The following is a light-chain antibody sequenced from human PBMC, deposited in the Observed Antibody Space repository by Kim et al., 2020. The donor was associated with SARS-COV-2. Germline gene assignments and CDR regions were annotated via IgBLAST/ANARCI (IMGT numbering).Light chain of an antibody. Sequence: TGERATRSCRASQSIRGSYLAWYQQKPGQAPRLLIFGASRRATGIPDRSSGSGSGTDFTLTISRLEPEDFAVYHCQQYGTSPQVTFGGGTKVDIK. V-gene: IGKV3-20*01. CDR3: QQYGTSPQVT. CDR2: GAS. CDR1: QSIRGSY. J-gene: IGKJ4*01.